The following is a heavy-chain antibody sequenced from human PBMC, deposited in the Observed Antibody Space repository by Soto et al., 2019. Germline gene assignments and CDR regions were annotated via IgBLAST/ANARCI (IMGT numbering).Heavy chain of an antibody. J-gene: IGHJ5*02. Sequence: GGSLRLSCAASGFTFSSYSMNWVRQAPGKGLEWVSSISSSSSYIYYADSVKGRFTISRDNAKNSLYLQMNSLRAEDTAVYYCARDFYLEDIVVVPAAPNWFDPWGQGTLVTVSS. CDR3: ARDFYLEDIVVVPAAPNWFDP. CDR2: ISSSSSYI. D-gene: IGHD2-2*01. V-gene: IGHV3-21*01. CDR1: GFTFSSYS.